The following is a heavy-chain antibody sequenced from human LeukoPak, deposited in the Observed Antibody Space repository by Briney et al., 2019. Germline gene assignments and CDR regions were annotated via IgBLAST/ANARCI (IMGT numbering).Heavy chain of an antibody. V-gene: IGHV1-2*02. D-gene: IGHD1-20*01. J-gene: IGHJ3*01. CDR2: INPNSGGT. CDR1: GYTFTGYY. Sequence: GASVKVSCKASGYTFTGYYMHWVRQAPGQGLEWMGWINPNSGGTNYAQKFQGRVTMTRDTSISTAYMELSRLRSDDTAVYYCAREKSSNNWIGSSWGQGTMVTVSS. CDR3: AREKSSNNWIGSS.